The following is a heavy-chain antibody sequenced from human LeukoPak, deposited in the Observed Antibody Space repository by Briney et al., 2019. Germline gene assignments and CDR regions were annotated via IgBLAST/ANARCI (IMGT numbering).Heavy chain of an antibody. CDR1: GFSFEDYT. CDR3: AKGSNTWPSLFDY. V-gene: IGHV3-43*01. J-gene: IGHJ4*02. Sequence: GGFLRLSCAASGFSFEDYTMHWVRQAPGKGLEWVSLITWDGARTNYADSLKGRFAISRDNSKNSLYLQMNSLRTEDTALYYCAKGSNTWPSLFDYWGQGTLVTVSS. CDR2: ITWDGART.